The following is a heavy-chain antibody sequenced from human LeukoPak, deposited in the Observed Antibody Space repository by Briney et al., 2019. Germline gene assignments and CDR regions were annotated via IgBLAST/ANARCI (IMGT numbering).Heavy chain of an antibody. J-gene: IGHJ3*02. D-gene: IGHD3-22*01. V-gene: IGHV4-4*02. Sequence: SGTLSLTCAVSGGSISSSNWWSWVRQPPGKGLGWIGENYHGGSTNYNPSLKSRVTISVDKSKNQFSLKLSSVTAADTAVYYCARDPQIYHYDSSGYYSRAFDIWGQGTMVTVSS. CDR3: ARDPQIYHYDSSGYYSRAFDI. CDR1: GGSISSSNW. CDR2: NYHGGST.